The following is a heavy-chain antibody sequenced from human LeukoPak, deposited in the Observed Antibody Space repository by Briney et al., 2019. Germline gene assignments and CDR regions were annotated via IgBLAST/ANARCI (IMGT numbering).Heavy chain of an antibody. CDR3: ARDDYDSSGDVLDI. V-gene: IGHV7-4-1*02. CDR2: INTNTGNP. CDR1: GYTFTTYA. J-gene: IGHJ3*02. D-gene: IGHD3-22*01. Sequence: ASVKVSCKASGYTFTTYAMNWVRQAPGQGLEWMGWINTNTGNPTYAQGFTGRFVFSLDTSVSTAYLQISSLKAEDTAVYYCARDDYDSSGDVLDIWGQGTMVTVSS.